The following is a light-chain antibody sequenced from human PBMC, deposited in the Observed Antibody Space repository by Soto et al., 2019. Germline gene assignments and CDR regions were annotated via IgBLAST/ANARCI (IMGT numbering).Light chain of an antibody. V-gene: IGLV1-47*01. CDR1: SSNIGSNY. CDR2: RNN. CDR3: AAWDDRLSGLV. Sequence: QSVLTQPPSASGTPGQRVTISCSGSSSNIGSNYVYWYHQLPGTAPKLVIYRNNQRPSAVPDRISGSKSGTSASLAISGLRSEDEADDYCAAWDDRLSGLVFGRGTKLTVL. J-gene: IGLJ2*01.